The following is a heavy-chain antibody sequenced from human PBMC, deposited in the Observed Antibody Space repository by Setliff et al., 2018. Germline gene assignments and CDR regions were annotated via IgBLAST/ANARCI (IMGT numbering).Heavy chain of an antibody. CDR2: INPNSGDT. Sequence: ASVKVSCKASGNTFTGYYIHWLRQAPGQGLEWMGCINPNSGDTTFAQKFQGRVTITRDTSNSTDYMDLSRLTSDDTAVYYCARELLSTVVAWDYWGQGTLVTSPQ. D-gene: IGHD4-17*01. J-gene: IGHJ4*02. CDR3: ARELLSTVVAWDY. CDR1: GNTFTGYY. V-gene: IGHV1-2*02.